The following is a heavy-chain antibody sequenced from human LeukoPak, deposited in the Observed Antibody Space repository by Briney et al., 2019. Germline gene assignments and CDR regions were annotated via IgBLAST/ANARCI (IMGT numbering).Heavy chain of an antibody. J-gene: IGHJ4*02. V-gene: IGHV1-2*02. CDR2: INPNSGGT. CDR3: AREPTAVVVVADVGY. CDR1: GYTFTGYY. Sequence: ASVKVSCKASGYTFTGYYMHWVRQAPGQGLEWMGWINPNSGGTNYAQKFQGTVTMTRDTSISTAYMELSRLRSDDTAVYYCAREPTAVVVVADVGYWGQGTLVTVSS. D-gene: IGHD2-15*01.